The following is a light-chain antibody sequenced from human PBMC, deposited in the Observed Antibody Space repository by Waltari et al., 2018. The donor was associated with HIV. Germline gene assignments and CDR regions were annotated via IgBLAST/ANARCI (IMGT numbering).Light chain of an antibody. CDR1: TLRRYD. V-gene: IGLV3-19*01. CDR3: SSRDSSGHQIV. CDR2: GEN. J-gene: IGLJ1*01. Sequence: SSELTQDPAVSVALGQTVRITCPGDTLRRYDATWYQQRPGQAPIIVMAGENNRPAGIPDRFSGSSSGTTAALTITGAQAEDEADYYCSSRDSSGHQIVFGTGTQVTVL.